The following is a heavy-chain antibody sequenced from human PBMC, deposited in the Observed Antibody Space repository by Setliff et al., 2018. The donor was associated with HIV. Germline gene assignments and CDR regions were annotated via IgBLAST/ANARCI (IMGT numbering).Heavy chain of an antibody. CDR1: GGTFSSYA. V-gene: IGHV1-69*13. CDR2: IIPILGPA. J-gene: IGHJ4*02. D-gene: IGHD3-3*02. CDR3: ARGLGNFVPDLIGYFDY. Sequence: SVKVSCKASGGTFSSYAISRVRQAPGQGLEWMGGIIPILGPANYAQKFQGRVTITAGEYTTTSYMELRNLRSEDTAIYYCARGLGNFVPDLIGYFDYWGQGTLVTVSS.